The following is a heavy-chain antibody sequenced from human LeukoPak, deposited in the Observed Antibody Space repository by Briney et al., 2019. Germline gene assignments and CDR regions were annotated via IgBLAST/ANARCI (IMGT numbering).Heavy chain of an antibody. D-gene: IGHD6-13*01. J-gene: IGHJ4*02. CDR1: GGTFSSYA. CDR2: ISAYNGNT. V-gene: IGHV1-18*01. CDR3: ARTPPNVFSVLQRQLAFDY. Sequence: GASVKVSCKASGGTFSSYAISWVRQAPGQGLEWMGWISAYNGNTNYAQKLQGRVTMTTDTSTSTAYMELRSLRSDDTAVYYCARTPPNVFSVLQRQLAFDYWGQGTLVTVSS.